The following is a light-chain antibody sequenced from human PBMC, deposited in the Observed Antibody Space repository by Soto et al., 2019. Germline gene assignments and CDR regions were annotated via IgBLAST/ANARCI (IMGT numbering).Light chain of an antibody. CDR3: QKYNSVPLT. V-gene: IGKV1-27*01. CDR1: QGISNY. J-gene: IGKJ4*01. CDR2: AAS. Sequence: DIQMTQSPSSLSASVGDRVTITCRARQGISNYLAWYQQKPGKVPKLLIYAASTLQSGVPSRFSGSGSGTDFTLTISSLQPEDVATYYCQKYNSVPLTFGGGTKVEIQ.